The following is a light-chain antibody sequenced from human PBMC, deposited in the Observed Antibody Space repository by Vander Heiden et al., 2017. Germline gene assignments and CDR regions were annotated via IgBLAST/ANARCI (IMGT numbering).Light chain of an antibody. Sequence: DIQMTQSPSTLSASVGDRVTITCRASQSVSNWLAWYQQKPGKVPNLLIYKASSLESGVPSRFSGSGSGTEFTLTLSSLQPDDFATYYCQQYKSFPFTFGPGTKVDI. V-gene: IGKV1-5*03. J-gene: IGKJ3*01. CDR2: KAS. CDR1: QSVSNW. CDR3: QQYKSFPFT.